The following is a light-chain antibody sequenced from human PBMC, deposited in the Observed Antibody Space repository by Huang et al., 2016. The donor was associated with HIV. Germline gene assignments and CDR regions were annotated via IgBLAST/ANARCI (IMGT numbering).Light chain of an antibody. CDR1: QSVSSSY. J-gene: IGKJ4*01. Sequence: EIVLTQSPGTLSLSPGERATLSCRASQSVSSSYLAWYQQKPGQAPRLLNSGASSRSTGIPDRFSGSGSGTDFTLTISRLEPEDFAVYYCQQYGSSPLTFGGGTKVEIK. V-gene: IGKV3-20*01. CDR3: QQYGSSPLT. CDR2: GAS.